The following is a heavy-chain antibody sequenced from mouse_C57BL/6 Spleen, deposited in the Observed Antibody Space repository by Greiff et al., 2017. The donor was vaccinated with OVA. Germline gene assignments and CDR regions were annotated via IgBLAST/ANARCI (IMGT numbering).Heavy chain of an antibody. CDR1: GFTFSDYG. CDR2: ISSGSSTI. V-gene: IGHV5-17*01. Sequence: EVHLVESGGGLVKPGGSLKLSCAASGFTFSDYGMHWVRQAPEKGLEWVAYISSGSSTIYYADTVKGRFTISRDNAKNTLFLQMTSLRSEDTAMYYCARKEFLYAMDYWGQGTSVTVSS. J-gene: IGHJ4*01. CDR3: ARKEFLYAMDY.